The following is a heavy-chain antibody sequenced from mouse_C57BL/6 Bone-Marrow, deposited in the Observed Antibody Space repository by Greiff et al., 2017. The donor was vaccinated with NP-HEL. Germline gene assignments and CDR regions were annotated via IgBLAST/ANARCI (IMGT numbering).Heavy chain of an antibody. Sequence: EVKVVESGGDLVKPGGSLKLSCAASGFTFSSYGMSWVRQTPDKRLEWVATISSGGSYTYYPDSVKGRFTISRDNAKNTLYLQMSSLKSEDTAMYYCARPYGSSFAWFAYWGQGTLVTVSA. V-gene: IGHV5-6*01. CDR1: GFTFSSYG. CDR3: ARPYGSSFAWFAY. CDR2: ISSGGSYT. D-gene: IGHD1-1*01. J-gene: IGHJ3*01.